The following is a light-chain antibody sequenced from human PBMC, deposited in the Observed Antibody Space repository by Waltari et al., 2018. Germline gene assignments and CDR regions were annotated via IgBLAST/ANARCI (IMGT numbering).Light chain of an antibody. J-gene: IGLJ1*01. CDR1: SSNIGAGYD. Sequence: QSVLTQPPSVSGAPRQRVTISCPGSSSNIGAGYDVHWYHQIPGTAPKLLIYGNTNRPSGVPDRFSGSKSGTSASLAITGLQAEDEADYYCQSYDSSLSGYVFGTGTKVTVL. CDR2: GNT. CDR3: QSYDSSLSGYV. V-gene: IGLV1-40*01.